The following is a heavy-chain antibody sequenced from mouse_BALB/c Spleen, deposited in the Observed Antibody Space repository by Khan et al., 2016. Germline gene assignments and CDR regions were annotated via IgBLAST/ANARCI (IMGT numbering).Heavy chain of an antibody. V-gene: IGHV14-4*02. Sequence: EVQLQESGAELVRSGASVRLSCTASGFNIKDYYIHWVKQRPEQGLEWIGWIDPENGATEYAPKFQGKATMTADTSSNTAYLQLSRLTSDDTAVYYCDAIYDCNYIYFDYWGQGTTLTVSS. CDR1: GFNIKDYY. J-gene: IGHJ2*01. D-gene: IGHD2-1*01. CDR2: IDPENGAT. CDR3: DAIYDCNYIYFDY.